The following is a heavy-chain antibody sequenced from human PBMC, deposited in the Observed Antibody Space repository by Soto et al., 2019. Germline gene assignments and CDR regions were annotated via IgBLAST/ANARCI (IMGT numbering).Heavy chain of an antibody. J-gene: IGHJ4*02. Sequence: GGSLRLSCAASGFTFSSYSMNWVRQAPGKGLEWVSYISSSSSTIYYADSVKGRFTISRDNAKNSLYLQMNSLRAEDTAVYYCARDSGYDDIWWSYQLPGYFDFWGKGTLVTVAA. CDR3: ARDSGYDDIWWSYQLPGYFDF. CDR2: ISSSSSTI. V-gene: IGHV3-48*01. D-gene: IGHD3-16*02. CDR1: GFTFSSYS.